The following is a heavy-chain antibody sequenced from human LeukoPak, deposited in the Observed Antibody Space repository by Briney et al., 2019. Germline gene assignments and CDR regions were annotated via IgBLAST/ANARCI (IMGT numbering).Heavy chain of an antibody. Sequence: GGSLRLSCAASGFTFSSYAMSWVRQAPGKGLEWVSAISGSGGSTYYADSVKGRFTISRDNSKNTLYLQTNSLRAEDTAVYYCAKPIASRRAFDIWGQGTMVTVSS. J-gene: IGHJ3*02. CDR2: ISGSGGST. D-gene: IGHD1-26*01. CDR1: GFTFSSYA. V-gene: IGHV3-23*01. CDR3: AKPIASRRAFDI.